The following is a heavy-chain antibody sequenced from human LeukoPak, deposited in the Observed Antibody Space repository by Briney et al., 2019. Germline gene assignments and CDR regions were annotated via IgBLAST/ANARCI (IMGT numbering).Heavy chain of an antibody. CDR2: IDYSGST. V-gene: IGHV4-59*08. D-gene: IGHD6-25*01. CDR1: GGSISSYY. Sequence: PSETLSLTCTVSGGSISSYYWSWIRQPPGKGLEWIGYIDYSGSTNYNPSFKSRVTMSVDTSKNQFSLKLSSVTAADTAVYFCARLGGSGTFDYWGQGTLVTVSS. J-gene: IGHJ4*02. CDR3: ARLGGSGTFDY.